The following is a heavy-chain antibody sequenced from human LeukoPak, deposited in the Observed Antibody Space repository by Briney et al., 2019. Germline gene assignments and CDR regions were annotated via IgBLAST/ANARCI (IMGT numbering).Heavy chain of an antibody. V-gene: IGHV1-18*01. J-gene: IGHJ6*03. Sequence: ASVKVSCKASRYTFTSYGISWVRQAPGQGLERMGWISAYNGNTNYAQKLQGRVTMTTDTSTSTAYMELRSLRSDDTAVYYCARAPRITIFGVPQFFVYMDVWGKGTTVTVSS. CDR1: RYTFTSYG. D-gene: IGHD3-3*01. CDR2: ISAYNGNT. CDR3: ARAPRITIFGVPQFFVYMDV.